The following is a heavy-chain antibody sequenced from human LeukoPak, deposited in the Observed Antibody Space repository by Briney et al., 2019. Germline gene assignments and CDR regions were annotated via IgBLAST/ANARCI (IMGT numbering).Heavy chain of an antibody. D-gene: IGHD3-16*01. CDR3: ARGRGRMNWFDP. J-gene: IGHJ5*02. Sequence: SETLSLTCAVYGGSFSGYYWSWIRQPPGKGLEWIGEINHSGSTNYNPSLKSRVTMSVDTSKNQFSLKLSSVTAADTAVYYCARGRGRMNWFDPWGQGTLVTVSS. CDR2: INHSGST. V-gene: IGHV4-34*01. CDR1: GGSFSGYY.